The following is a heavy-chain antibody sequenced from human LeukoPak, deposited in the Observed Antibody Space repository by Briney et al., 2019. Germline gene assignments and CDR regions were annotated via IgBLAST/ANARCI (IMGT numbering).Heavy chain of an antibody. D-gene: IGHD2-2*01. CDR1: GGSFSGYY. V-gene: IGHV4-34*01. J-gene: IGHJ5*02. CDR2: INHSGGT. CDR3: ARRKLYCSSTSCLNWFDP. Sequence: PSETLSLTCAVYGGSFSGYYWSWIRQPPGKGLEWIGEINHSGGTNYNPSLKSRVTISVDTSKNQFSLKLSSVTAADTAVYYCARRKLYCSSTSCLNWFDPWGQGTLVTVSS.